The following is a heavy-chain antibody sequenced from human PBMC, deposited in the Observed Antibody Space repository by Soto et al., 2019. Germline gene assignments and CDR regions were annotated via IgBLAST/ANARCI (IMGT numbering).Heavy chain of an antibody. CDR1: GYTFSTYG. V-gene: IGHV1-18*01. CDR3: VRGGILEASRPYYYYGFHD. Sequence: ASVKVSCKVFGYTFSTYGLSWVRQAPGQGLERMGWVSPYNGNTYYAPGLQGRVTMATDTSTNRAYLSLRILRSDDAALYYLVRGGILEASRPYYYYGFHDWGQGTPVTVSS. D-gene: IGHD5-18*01. J-gene: IGHJ6*02. CDR2: VSPYNGNT.